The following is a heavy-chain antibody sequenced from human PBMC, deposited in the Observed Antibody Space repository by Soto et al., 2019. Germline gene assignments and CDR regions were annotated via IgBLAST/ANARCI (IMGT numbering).Heavy chain of an antibody. CDR2: IRRKANSNAT. J-gene: IGHJ4*02. CDR1: EFTFSGSA. CDR3: TSSVVSPFDY. D-gene: IGHD2-15*01. Sequence: EVHLVESGGGLVQPGGSLKLSCAASEFTFSGSAMHWVRQASGKGLEWVGRIRRKANSNATAYAASVKGRFTISRDDSKNTAYLQMNSLITEDTAVYYCTSSVVSPFDYWGQGTLVTVSS. V-gene: IGHV3-73*02.